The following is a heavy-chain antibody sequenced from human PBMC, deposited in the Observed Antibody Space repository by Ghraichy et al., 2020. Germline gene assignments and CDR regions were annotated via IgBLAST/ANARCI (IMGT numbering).Heavy chain of an antibody. Sequence: LSLTCAASGFTFSSYAMSWVRQAPGKGLEWVSAISGSGGSTYYADSVKGRFTISRDNSKNTLYLQMNSLRAEDTAVYYCAKGGVGTYSPFDYWGQGTLVTVSS. V-gene: IGHV3-23*01. D-gene: IGHD6-13*01. CDR3: AKGGVGTYSPFDY. CDR2: ISGSGGST. CDR1: GFTFSSYA. J-gene: IGHJ4*02.